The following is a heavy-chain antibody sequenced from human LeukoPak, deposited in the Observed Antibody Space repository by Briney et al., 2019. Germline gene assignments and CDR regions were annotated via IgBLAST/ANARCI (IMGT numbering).Heavy chain of an antibody. V-gene: IGHV1-69*13. CDR3: ASGYYDSSGYYL. CDR2: IIPIFGTA. Sequence: ASVKVSCKASGGTFSSYAISWVRQAPGQGLEWMGGIIPIFGTANYAQKFQGRVTITADESTSTAYMELSSLRSEDTAVYYCASGYYDSSGYYLWGQGTLVTVSS. CDR1: GGTFSSYA. D-gene: IGHD3-22*01. J-gene: IGHJ4*02.